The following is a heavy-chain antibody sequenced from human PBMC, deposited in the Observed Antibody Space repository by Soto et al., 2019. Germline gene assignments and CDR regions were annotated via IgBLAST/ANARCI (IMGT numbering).Heavy chain of an antibody. V-gene: IGHV3-23*01. CDR1: GFTFSSYA. CDR2: ISGSGGST. Sequence: GESLKISCAASGFTFSSYAMSWVRQAPGKGLEWVSAISGSGGSTYYADSVKGRFTISRDNSKNTLYLQMSSLRAEDTAVYYCAIWLPRYYYGMDVWGQGTTVTVSS. J-gene: IGHJ6*02. CDR3: AIWLPRYYYGMDV. D-gene: IGHD6-19*01.